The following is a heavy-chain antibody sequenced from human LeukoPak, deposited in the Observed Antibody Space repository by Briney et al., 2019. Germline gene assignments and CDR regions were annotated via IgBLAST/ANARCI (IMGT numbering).Heavy chain of an antibody. CDR1: GGSISSYY. V-gene: IGHV4-59*01. CDR3: ARSYYGSGSYYNLDY. D-gene: IGHD3-10*01. J-gene: IGHJ4*02. CDR2: IYYSGST. Sequence: MSSETLSLTCTVSGGSISSYYWSWLRQPPGKGLEWIGYIYYSGSTNYNPSLKSRVTISVGTSKNQFSLKLSSVTAADTAVYYCARSYYGSGSYYNLDYWGQGTLVTVSP.